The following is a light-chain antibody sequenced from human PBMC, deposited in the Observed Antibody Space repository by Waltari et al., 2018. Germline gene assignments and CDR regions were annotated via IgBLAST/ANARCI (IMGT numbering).Light chain of an antibody. CDR1: QSVRIN. J-gene: IGKJ2*03. V-gene: IGKV3-15*01. Sequence: EIVMTQSPATLSVSQGEGATLSCRASQSVRINLAWYQQKPGQAPRLLIYGASTRATGIPAMFSGSGSGTEFTLTISSLQSEDFAVYYCQQYNNWPLYSFGQGTKLEIK. CDR2: GAS. CDR3: QQYNNWPLYS.